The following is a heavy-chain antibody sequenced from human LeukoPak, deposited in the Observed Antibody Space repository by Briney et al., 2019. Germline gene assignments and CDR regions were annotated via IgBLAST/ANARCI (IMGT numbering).Heavy chain of an antibody. CDR2: ISAYNGNT. V-gene: IGHV1-18*01. D-gene: IGHD3-16*02. Sequence: ASVKVACKASGYTFTSYGISWVRQAPGQGLEWMGWISAYNGNTNYAQKLQGRVTMTTDTSTSTAYMELRSLRSDDTAVYYCASSFTFGGVIAPADTWGHGTLVTVSS. J-gene: IGHJ5*01. CDR3: ASSFTFGGVIAPADT. CDR1: GYTFTSYG.